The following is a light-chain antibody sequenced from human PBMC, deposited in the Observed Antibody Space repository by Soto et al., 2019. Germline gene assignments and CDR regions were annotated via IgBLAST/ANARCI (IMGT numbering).Light chain of an antibody. V-gene: IGKV1-5*03. CDR1: QNINSW. J-gene: IGKJ1*01. CDR3: QQYNSYSSGT. CDR2: KAS. Sequence: DIQMTQSPSTLSASLGDRVTITCRASQNINSWLAWYQQKPGKAPKLLIYKASSLESGVPSRFSGSGSGTEFTLTISSLQPDDFAIYYCQQYNSYSSGTFGQGTKVDIK.